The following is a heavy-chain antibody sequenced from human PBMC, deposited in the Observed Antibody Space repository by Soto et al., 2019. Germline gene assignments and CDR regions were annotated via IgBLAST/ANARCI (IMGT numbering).Heavy chain of an antibody. J-gene: IGHJ5*01. Sequence: LSYAASGLTFSSYSINWVRHAPGKALEWVSSISRSSSYIYYADSVKGRFTISRANAKNSLYLQMNSLRAEDTAVYYCVIYYAPNHRVVYSGPGPLFTDS. D-gene: IGHD3-16*01. CDR2: ISRSSSYI. CDR1: GLTFSSYS. V-gene: IGHV3-21*01. CDR3: VIYYAPNHRVVYSGPGPLFTDS.